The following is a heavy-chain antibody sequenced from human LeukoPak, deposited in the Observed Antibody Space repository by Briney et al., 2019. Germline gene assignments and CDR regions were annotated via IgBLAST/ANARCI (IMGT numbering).Heavy chain of an antibody. J-gene: IGHJ5*02. CDR3: ARGDILTGPDWFDP. CDR1: DGSISSYF. V-gene: IGHV4-59*01. Sequence: SETLSLTCTVSDGSISSYFWSWIRQPPGKGLEWIGHIYYSGSTNYNPSLKSRVTISVDTSKNQFSLKLSSVTAADTAVYYCARGDILTGPDWFDPWGQGTLVTVSS. D-gene: IGHD3-9*01. CDR2: IYYSGST.